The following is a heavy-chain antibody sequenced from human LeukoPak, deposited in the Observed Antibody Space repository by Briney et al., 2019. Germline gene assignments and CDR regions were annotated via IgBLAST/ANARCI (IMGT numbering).Heavy chain of an antibody. V-gene: IGHV3-23*01. J-gene: IGHJ4*02. Sequence: GGSLRLSCAASGFTFSSYVMNWVRQAPGRGLEWVSSVSGSGGSTYYADSVKGRFTISRDNSKSTLYLQMNSLRAGDTAVYYCAKALSTVITRSVEYWGQGTLVTVSS. CDR1: GFTFSSYV. CDR3: AKALSTVITRSVEY. D-gene: IGHD4-17*01. CDR2: VSGSGGST.